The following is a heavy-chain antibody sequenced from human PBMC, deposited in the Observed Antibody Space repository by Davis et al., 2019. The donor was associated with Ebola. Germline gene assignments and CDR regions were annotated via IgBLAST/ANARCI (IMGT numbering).Heavy chain of an antibody. CDR1: GFTFSDYY. Sequence: GESLKISCAASGFTFSDYYMNWIRQAPGKGLEWVSHISSSGSTIYYADSVKGRFTMSRDNAKNSLYLQMNSLRAEDTAVYYCARGGGVYQLLLHYWGQGTLVTVSS. CDR2: ISSSGSTI. D-gene: IGHD2-2*01. J-gene: IGHJ4*02. CDR3: ARGGGVYQLLLHY. V-gene: IGHV3-11*01.